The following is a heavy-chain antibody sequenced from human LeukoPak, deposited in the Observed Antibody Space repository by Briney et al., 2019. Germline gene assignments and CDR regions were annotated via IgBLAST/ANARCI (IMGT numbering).Heavy chain of an antibody. CDR1: GFTFSSYS. J-gene: IGHJ4*02. CDR2: ISSSSSYI. V-gene: IGHV3-21*05. CDR3: ARGPDYGDYGPYYFDY. Sequence: SGGSLRLSCAASGFTFSSYSMNWVRQAPGKGLEWVSYISSSSSYIYYADSVKGRFTISRDNAKNSLYLQMNSLRAEDTAVYYCARGPDYGDYGPYYFDYWGQGTLVTVSS. D-gene: IGHD4-17*01.